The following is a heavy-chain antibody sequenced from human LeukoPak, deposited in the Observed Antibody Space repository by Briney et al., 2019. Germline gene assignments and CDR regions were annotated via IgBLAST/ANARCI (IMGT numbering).Heavy chain of an antibody. CDR3: ARRSGRRYEY. CDR2: ISSSDNTR. V-gene: IGHV3-48*03. D-gene: IGHD5-24*01. Sequence: GGSLRLSCAASGFTFSSYEMNWVRQAPGKGLEWVSYISSSDNTRTYADSVKGRFTVSRDNAKNSLYLQMNSLRVEDTGVYYCARRSGRRYEYWGQGVLVTVSP. CDR1: GFTFSSYE. J-gene: IGHJ4*02.